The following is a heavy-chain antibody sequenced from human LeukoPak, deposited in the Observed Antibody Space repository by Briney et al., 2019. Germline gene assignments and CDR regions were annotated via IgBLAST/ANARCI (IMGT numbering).Heavy chain of an antibody. CDR1: GGSISSYY. V-gene: IGHV4-59*01. CDR2: IYYSGST. D-gene: IGHD6-6*01. J-gene: IGHJ5*02. Sequence: SETLSLTCTVSGGSISSYYWSWIRQPPGKGLEWIGYIYYSGSTNYNPSLKSRVTISVDTSKNQFSLKLSSVTAADTAVYYCARAIAASPPHWFDPWGQGTLVTISS. CDR3: ARAIAASPPHWFDP.